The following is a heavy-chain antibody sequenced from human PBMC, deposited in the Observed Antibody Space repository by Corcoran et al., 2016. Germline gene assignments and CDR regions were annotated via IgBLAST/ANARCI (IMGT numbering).Heavy chain of an antibody. CDR2: ISTDGSGT. D-gene: IGHD3-22*01. V-gene: IGHV3-74*01. Sequence: EVQLVESGGGLVQPGGSLRLSCAASGFTFSSYWMHWVRQAPGKGLVWVSRISTDGSGTSYADSVKGRFTISRDNAKNTLFLQMNSLRAEDTAVFYCARASGSYDSGCYFDYWGQGALVAVSS. CDR3: ARASGSYDSGCYFDY. CDR1: GFTFSSYW. J-gene: IGHJ4*02.